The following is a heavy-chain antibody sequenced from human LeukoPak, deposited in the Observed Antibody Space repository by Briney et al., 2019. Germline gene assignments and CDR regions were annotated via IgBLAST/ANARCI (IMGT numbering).Heavy chain of an antibody. CDR2: ISSSSSYI. Sequence: PGGSLRLSCAASGFIFSNDAMHWVRQAPGKGLEWVSSISSSSSYIYYADSAKGRFTISRDNAKSSLYLQVNSLRAEDTAVYYCARDPRYCSGGSCYVWGQGTLVTVSS. CDR3: ARDPRYCSGGSCYV. D-gene: IGHD2-15*01. V-gene: IGHV3-21*01. CDR1: GFIFSNDA. J-gene: IGHJ4*02.